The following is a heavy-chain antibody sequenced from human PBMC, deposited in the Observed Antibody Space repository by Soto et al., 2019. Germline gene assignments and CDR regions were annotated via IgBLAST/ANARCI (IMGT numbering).Heavy chain of an antibody. V-gene: IGHV4-4*07. J-gene: IGHJ4*02. Sequence: XETLSLTCTVSSCSINSFYWSWIRQPAGKGLEWIGRIHSSGTTNYNPSLKSRVTMSVDTSRNQFSLKLTSVTAADTAVYYCARDRIIGTSYSDYWGQGVLVTVSS. D-gene: IGHD1-7*01. CDR3: ARDRIIGTSYSDY. CDR2: IHSSGTT. CDR1: SCSINSFY.